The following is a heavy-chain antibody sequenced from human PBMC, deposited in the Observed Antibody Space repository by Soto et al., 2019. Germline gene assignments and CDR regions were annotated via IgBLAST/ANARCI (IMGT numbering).Heavy chain of an antibody. J-gene: IGHJ6*02. CDR1: GYTFTGYY. Sequence: AASVKVSCKASGYTFTGYYMHWVRQAPGQGLEWMGWINPNSGGTNYAQKFQGRVTMTRDTSISTAYMELSRLRSDDTAVYYCARDPPCSSTSCYRGRVSYYYYGMDVWGQGTTVTVSS. CDR2: INPNSGGT. D-gene: IGHD2-2*01. V-gene: IGHV1-2*02. CDR3: ARDPPCSSTSCYRGRVSYYYYGMDV.